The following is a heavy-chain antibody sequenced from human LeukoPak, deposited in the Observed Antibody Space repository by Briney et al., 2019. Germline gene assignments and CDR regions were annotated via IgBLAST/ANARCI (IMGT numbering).Heavy chain of an antibody. Sequence: PGGSLRLSCAASGFTFNTYAMSWVRQAPGKVLEWVSAISDSGGSAYYADSVKGRFTISRDNSKNTLYLQMNSLRAEDTAVYYCAKDMSGGDCPDYWGQGTLVTVSS. J-gene: IGHJ4*02. CDR1: GFTFNTYA. V-gene: IGHV3-23*01. CDR3: AKDMSGGDCPDY. D-gene: IGHD2-21*02. CDR2: ISDSGGSA.